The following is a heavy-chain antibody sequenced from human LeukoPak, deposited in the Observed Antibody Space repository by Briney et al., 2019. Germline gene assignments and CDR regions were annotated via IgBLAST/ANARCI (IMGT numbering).Heavy chain of an antibody. CDR1: GYTFTDYY. J-gene: IGHJ4*02. Sequence: ASVKVSCKASGYTFTDYYLHWVRQAPGQGLEWMGWINPSSGGTNYAQKFQGRVTMTRDTSISTAYMELSRLRSDDTAVYYCARDLYSSGEGDYWGQGTLVTVSS. D-gene: IGHD6-19*01. CDR3: ARDLYSSGEGDY. CDR2: INPSSGGT. V-gene: IGHV1-2*02.